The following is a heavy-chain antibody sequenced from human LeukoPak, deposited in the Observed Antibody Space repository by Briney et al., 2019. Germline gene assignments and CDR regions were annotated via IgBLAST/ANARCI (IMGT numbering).Heavy chain of an antibody. CDR3: AKADKLTFIVVVVAAVDY. CDR2: ISSDGSST. V-gene: IGHV3-74*01. D-gene: IGHD2-15*01. Sequence: PGGSLRLSCAASGLTFSNYYMHWVRQAPGKGPVWVSRISSDGSSTSYADSVKGRFTISRDNAKNTLYLQMSSLRAEDTAVYYCAKADKLTFIVVVVAAVDYWGQGTLVTVSS. J-gene: IGHJ4*02. CDR1: GLTFSNYY.